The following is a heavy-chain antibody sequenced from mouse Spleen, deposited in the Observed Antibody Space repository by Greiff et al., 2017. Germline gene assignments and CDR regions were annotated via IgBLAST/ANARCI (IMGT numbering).Heavy chain of an antibody. D-gene: IGHD1-1*01. Sequence: QVQLKESGPGLVQPSQSLSITCTVSGFSLTTYAVHWVRQSPGKGLEWLGVIWNGGSTDYNAAFISRLSISKDNSKSQVFFKMNSLQPDDTAIYYCARKGDYGDYALDYWGQGTSVTVSS. CDR1: GFSLTTYA. V-gene: IGHV2-2*01. J-gene: IGHJ4*01. CDR2: IWNGGST. CDR3: ARKGDYGDYALDY.